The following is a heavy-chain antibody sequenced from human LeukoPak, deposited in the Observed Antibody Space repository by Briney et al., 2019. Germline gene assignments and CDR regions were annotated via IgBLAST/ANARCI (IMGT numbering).Heavy chain of an antibody. J-gene: IGHJ3*02. Sequence: ASVKVSCKASGHTLTVHYIHWVRQGPGQGLEWLGWITLHSGDTHYAQKYQGRLTMTSDTSISTGYMEMSRLTSDDTAVYYCVKGWDSSGYYAFDIWGQGTMVTVSS. V-gene: IGHV1-2*02. CDR3: VKGWDSSGYYAFDI. CDR2: ITLHSGDT. CDR1: GHTLTVHY. D-gene: IGHD3-22*01.